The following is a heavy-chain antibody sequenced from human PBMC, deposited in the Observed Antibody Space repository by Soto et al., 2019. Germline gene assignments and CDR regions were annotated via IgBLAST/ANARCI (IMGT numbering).Heavy chain of an antibody. CDR2: ISWDGGST. D-gene: IGHD3-22*01. J-gene: IGHJ4*02. Sequence: EVQLVESGGVVVQPGGSLRLSCAASGFTFDDYTMHWVRQAPGKGLEWVSLISWDGGSTYYADSVKGRFTISRDNSKNSLYLQMNSLRTEDTALYYCAKDNSENYDSSGYFDYWGQGTLVTVSS. CDR3: AKDNSENYDSSGYFDY. CDR1: GFTFDDYT. V-gene: IGHV3-43*01.